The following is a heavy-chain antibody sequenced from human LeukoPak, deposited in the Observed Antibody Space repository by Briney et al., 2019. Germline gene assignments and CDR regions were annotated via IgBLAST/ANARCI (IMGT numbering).Heavy chain of an antibody. D-gene: IGHD3-10*01. CDR3: AKNYYDSGTPFDY. V-gene: IGHV3-23*01. CDR2: IGNSGGGT. Sequence: GGSLRLSCTASEFTFSSYAMSWVRQAPGKGLEWVSGIGNSGGGTYYADSVKGRLTISRDNSKNTLYLRMNSLRAEDTAVYYCAKNYYDSGTPFDYWGQGTLVTVSS. CDR1: EFTFSSYA. J-gene: IGHJ4*02.